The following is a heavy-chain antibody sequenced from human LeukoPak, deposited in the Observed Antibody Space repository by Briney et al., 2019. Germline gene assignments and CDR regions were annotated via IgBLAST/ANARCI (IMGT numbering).Heavy chain of an antibody. V-gene: IGHV5-51*01. Sequence: GESLQTSCKDSGYSFTDYWIAWVRQMPGKGLEWMGIIYCGDSDTRYSPSFRGQAIISVDKSISTAYLQWSSLEASDTAMYYCAASRLGGNPLDGFDIWGQGTMVTVPS. D-gene: IGHD4-23*01. CDR2: IYCGDSDT. CDR1: GYSFTDYW. J-gene: IGHJ3*02. CDR3: AASRLGGNPLDGFDI.